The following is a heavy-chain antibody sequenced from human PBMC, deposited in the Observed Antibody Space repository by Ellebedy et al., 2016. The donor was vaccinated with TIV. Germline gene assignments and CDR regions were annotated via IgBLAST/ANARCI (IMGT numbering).Heavy chain of an antibody. V-gene: IGHV3-23*01. CDR3: AKDQRWETPHFYDG. Sequence: GESLKISCAGSGFAFNTRAMTWVRQSPGKGLEWVSTLTPSGGGTYYADSVKGRFTISRDNSNNTLWLQMNSLRAEDTAVYYCAKDQRWETPHFYDGWGQGTLVTVSS. D-gene: IGHD1-26*01. J-gene: IGHJ4*02. CDR2: LTPSGGGT. CDR1: GFAFNTRA.